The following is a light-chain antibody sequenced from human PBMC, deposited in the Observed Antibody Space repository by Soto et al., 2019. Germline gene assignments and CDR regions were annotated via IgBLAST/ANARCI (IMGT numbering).Light chain of an antibody. CDR2: DAS. V-gene: IGKV1-33*01. Sequence: DIQMTQSPSSLSASLGDRVTITCQASQDISNYLTLYQQKPGKAPKLRIYDASNLETGVPSRFSGIGSGTDFDCTISSLRPEDIATYYCQQHDNHPPTFGQGTKLEI. CDR3: QQHDNHPPT. J-gene: IGKJ2*01. CDR1: QDISNY.